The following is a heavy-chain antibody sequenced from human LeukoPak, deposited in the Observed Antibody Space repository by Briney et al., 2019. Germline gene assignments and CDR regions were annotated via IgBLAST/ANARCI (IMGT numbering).Heavy chain of an antibody. CDR3: ARADCSSTSCYDPYYYGMDV. CDR2: IYYSGST. V-gene: IGHV4-59*01. D-gene: IGHD2-2*01. Sequence: ASETLSLTCTVSGDSISSYYWSWIRQPPGKGLEWIGYIYYSGSTNYNPSLKSRVTISVDTSKNQFSLKLSSVTAADTAVYYCARADCSSTSCYDPYYYGMDVWGQGTTVTVSS. CDR1: GDSISSYY. J-gene: IGHJ6*02.